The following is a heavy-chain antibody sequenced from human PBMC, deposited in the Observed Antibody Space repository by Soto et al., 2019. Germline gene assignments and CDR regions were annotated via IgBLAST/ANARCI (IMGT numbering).Heavy chain of an antibody. CDR1: GFSFNTSG. CDR2: IAFDGSQE. Sequence: QVQLVESGGGVVQPGRALRLSCAASGFSFNTSGMHWVRQAPGKGLVWLAVIAFDGSQEFYGDSVRGRFTISRDNSKNTLFLQMKSLTPADTAVYYCATKVRATNHLYYGMDVWGQGTTVTVSS. V-gene: IGHV3-30*03. J-gene: IGHJ6*02. CDR3: ATKVRATNHLYYGMDV.